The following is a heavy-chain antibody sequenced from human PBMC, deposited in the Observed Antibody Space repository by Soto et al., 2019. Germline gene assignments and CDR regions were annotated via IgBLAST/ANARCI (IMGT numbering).Heavy chain of an antibody. V-gene: IGHV3-21*01. J-gene: IGHJ4*02. CDR2: ISSSSSYI. CDR3: ARDPAVNIVATITPFGY. CDR1: GFTFSSYS. Sequence: EVQLVESGGGLVQPGGSLRLSCAASGFTFSSYSMNWVRQAPGKGLEWVSSISSSSSYIYYADSVKGRFTISRDNAKNSLYLQMNSLRAEDTAVYYCARDPAVNIVATITPFGYWGQGTLVTVSS. D-gene: IGHD5-12*01.